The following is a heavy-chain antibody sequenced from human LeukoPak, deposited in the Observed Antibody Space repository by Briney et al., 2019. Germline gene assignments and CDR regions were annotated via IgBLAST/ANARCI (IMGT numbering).Heavy chain of an antibody. D-gene: IGHD2-2*01. CDR1: GFTFSSYG. Sequence: GGSLRLSCAASGFTFSSYGMHWVRQAPGKGLEWVAVISYDGSKKYYADSVKGRFTISRDNSKNTLYLQMNSLRVEDTAVYYCARAPTVLVGYCSSSSCQADYWGQGTLVTVSS. J-gene: IGHJ4*02. CDR2: ISYDGSKK. CDR3: ARAPTVLVGYCSSSSCQADY. V-gene: IGHV3-30*03.